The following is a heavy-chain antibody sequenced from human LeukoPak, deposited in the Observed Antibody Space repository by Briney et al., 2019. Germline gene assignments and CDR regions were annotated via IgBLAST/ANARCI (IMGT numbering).Heavy chain of an antibody. CDR2: IWYDGSNK. Sequence: GGSLRLSCAASGFTFSNYGMHWVRQAPGKGLEWGALIWYDGSNKHYADSVKGRFTISRDNSKNTLYLQMNSLRAEDTAVYYCARRPLFDYWGQGTLVTVSS. D-gene: IGHD6-6*01. CDR1: GFTFSNYG. V-gene: IGHV3-33*01. CDR3: ARRPLFDY. J-gene: IGHJ4*02.